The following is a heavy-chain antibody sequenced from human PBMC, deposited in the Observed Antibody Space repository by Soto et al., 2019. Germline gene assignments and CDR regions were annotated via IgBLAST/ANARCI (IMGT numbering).Heavy chain of an antibody. J-gene: IGHJ6*02. Sequence: PSETLSLTCAVSGDSISSRNWWTWVRQPPGKGLEWIGEIYHSGSTNYSPTLKSRVTISVDKSKNQFSLKLNSVTTADTAMFYCATQGFYRMGVWGRGTTVTVSS. CDR1: GDSISSRNW. CDR2: IYHSGST. V-gene: IGHV4-4*02. CDR3: ATQGFYRMGV.